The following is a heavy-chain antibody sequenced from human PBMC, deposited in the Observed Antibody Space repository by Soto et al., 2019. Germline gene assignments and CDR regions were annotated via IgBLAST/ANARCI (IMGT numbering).Heavy chain of an antibody. CDR2: SYYSGRT. Sequence: QVQLQESGPGLVKPSDTLSLTCAVSGYSISSSNWWGWIRQHPGKGLEWIGYSYYSGRTSYNPSLNSRVTMSVATSKNQFSLKLSSVTAVDTAVYYCARIGGGGDINCGGQGTLVTVSS. D-gene: IGHD3-16*01. CDR1: GYSISSSNW. V-gene: IGHV4-28*01. CDR3: ARIGGGGDINC. J-gene: IGHJ4*02.